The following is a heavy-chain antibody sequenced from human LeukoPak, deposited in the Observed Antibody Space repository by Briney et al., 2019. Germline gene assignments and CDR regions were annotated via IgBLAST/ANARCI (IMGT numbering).Heavy chain of an antibody. D-gene: IGHD6-13*01. J-gene: IGHJ4*02. V-gene: IGHV3-7*01. CDR3: ARGRFPRGSSSWYFDY. CDR2: IKQDGSEK. Sequence: PGGSLRLSCAASGFTFSNAGMTWVRQAPGKGLEWVASIKQDGSEKFYVDSMKGRFTISRDNAKNSLYLQMNSLRAEDTAVYYCARGRFPRGSSSWYFDYWGQGTLVTVSS. CDR1: GFTFSNAG.